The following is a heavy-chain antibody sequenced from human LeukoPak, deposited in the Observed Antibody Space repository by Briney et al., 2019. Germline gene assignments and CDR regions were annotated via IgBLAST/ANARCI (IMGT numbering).Heavy chain of an antibody. V-gene: IGHV1-24*01. CDR2: FDPEDGET. Sequence: ASVKVSCKVSGYTLTELSMHWVRQAPGKGLEWMGGFDPEDGETIYAQKFQGRVTMTEDTSTDTAYMELRSLRSDDTAVYYCARCIAVAGTPLELDYWGQGTLVTVSS. CDR1: GYTLTELS. J-gene: IGHJ4*02. CDR3: ARCIAVAGTPLELDY. D-gene: IGHD6-19*01.